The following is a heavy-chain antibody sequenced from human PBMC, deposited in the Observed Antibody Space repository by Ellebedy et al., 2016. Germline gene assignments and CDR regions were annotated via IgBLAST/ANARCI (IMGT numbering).Heavy chain of an antibody. D-gene: IGHD5-18*01. CDR2: INAGNGNT. CDR1: GYTFTSYT. J-gene: IGHJ4*02. Sequence: ASVKVSCKASGYTFTSYTMHWVRQAPGQRLEWMGWINAGNGNTKYSQKFQGRVTITRDTSSSTAYMELSSLRAEDTAVYYCARVRFGDTAVDYWGQGTLVTVSS. CDR3: ARVRFGDTAVDY. V-gene: IGHV1-3*01.